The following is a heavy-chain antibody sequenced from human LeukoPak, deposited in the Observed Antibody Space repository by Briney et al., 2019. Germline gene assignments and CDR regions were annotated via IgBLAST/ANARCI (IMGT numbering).Heavy chain of an antibody. D-gene: IGHD5-24*01. J-gene: IGHJ4*02. CDR1: GGTFSSYA. V-gene: IGHV1-69*06. CDR3: AGDPPRDGYNFPLLDY. CDR2: IIPIFGTS. Sequence: SVTVSCKASGGTFSSYAITWVRQAPGQGLEWMGGIIPIFGTSNYAQKFQGRVTITADKSTSTAYMELSSLRSEDTAVYYCAGDPPRDGYNFPLLDYWGQGTLVTVSS.